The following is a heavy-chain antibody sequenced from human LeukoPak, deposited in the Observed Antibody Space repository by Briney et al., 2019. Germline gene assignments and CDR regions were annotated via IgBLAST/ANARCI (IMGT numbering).Heavy chain of an antibody. Sequence: GGSLRLSCAPSGFTFSTHGMHWVRQVPGKGLEWVAFIRYDGSNKYYADSVKGRFTISRDNSKNTLYLQMNSLRAEDTAVYYCAKDAIAAAGGPYYFDYWGQGTLVTVSS. CDR1: GFTFSTHG. D-gene: IGHD6-13*01. CDR3: AKDAIAAAGGPYYFDY. CDR2: IRYDGSNK. V-gene: IGHV3-30*02. J-gene: IGHJ4*02.